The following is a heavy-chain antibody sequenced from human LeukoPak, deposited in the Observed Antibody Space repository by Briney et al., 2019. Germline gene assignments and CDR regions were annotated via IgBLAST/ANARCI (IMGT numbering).Heavy chain of an antibody. CDR3: ARHYVDIRTVGASYYYYGLDV. CDR1: GFTFSSYA. J-gene: IGHJ6*02. D-gene: IGHD3-16*02. CDR2: ISYSGST. V-gene: IGHV4-39*01. Sequence: GSLRLSCAASGFTFSSYAMSWIRQPPGKGLEWIGSISYSGSTYYNPSLKSRVSISVDTSKNQFSLKVTSVTAADTAVFYCARHYVDIRTVGASYYYYGLDVWGQGTTVTVSS.